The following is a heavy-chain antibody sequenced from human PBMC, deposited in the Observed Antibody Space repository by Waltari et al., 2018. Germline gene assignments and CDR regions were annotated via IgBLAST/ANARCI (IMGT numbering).Heavy chain of an antibody. D-gene: IGHD6-6*01. J-gene: IGHJ5*02. CDR3: VRGVGVQNWIDP. Sequence: EVQLVESGGGLVQPGGSLRLSCAASGFTFNNYEMNWVRQAPGKGLGWVSYISSSGSTIYYAGFVKGRFTISRDNAKNSLYLQMNSLRAEDTAVYYCVRGVGVQNWIDPWGQGTLVTVSS. CDR1: GFTFNNYE. CDR2: ISSSGSTI. V-gene: IGHV3-48*03.